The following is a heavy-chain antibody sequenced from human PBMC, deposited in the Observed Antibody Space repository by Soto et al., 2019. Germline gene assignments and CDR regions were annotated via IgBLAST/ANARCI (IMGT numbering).Heavy chain of an antibody. J-gene: IGHJ5*02. CDR2: INHRGST. CDR1: GGSFSGYY. CDR3: ARTPSA. Sequence: PSETLSLTCAVYGGSFSGYYWSWIRQPPGKGLEWIGEINHRGSTNYNPSLKSRVTISVDTSKNQFSLKLSSVTAADTAVYYCARTPSAWGQGTLVTVSS. V-gene: IGHV4-34*01.